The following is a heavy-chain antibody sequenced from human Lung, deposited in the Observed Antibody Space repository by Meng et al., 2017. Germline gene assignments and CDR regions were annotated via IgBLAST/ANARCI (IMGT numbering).Heavy chain of an antibody. Sequence: QGKPQQWGAGLLKPSETLSLTCVVSGGSFSDYYWSWIRQPPGKGLEWIGEINHSGSTNYNPSLESRATISVDTSQNNLSLKLSSVTAADSAVYYCARGPTTMAHDFDYWGQGTLVTVS. CDR2: INHSGST. J-gene: IGHJ4*02. CDR3: ARGPTTMAHDFDY. D-gene: IGHD4-11*01. CDR1: GGSFSDYY. V-gene: IGHV4-34*01.